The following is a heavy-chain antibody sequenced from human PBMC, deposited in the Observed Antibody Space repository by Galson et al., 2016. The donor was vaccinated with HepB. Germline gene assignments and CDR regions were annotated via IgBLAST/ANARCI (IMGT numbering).Heavy chain of an antibody. Sequence: SLRLSCATSGFTFSSYRMHWIRQAPGKGLEYVSVITSNGEQTFYTDSVKGRFTISRDNSKNTVYLQMGSLRADGTAVYYCAREPSLGDLDYWGQGTLVTVSS. V-gene: IGHV3-64*02. CDR3: AREPSLGDLDY. CDR2: ITSNGEQT. J-gene: IGHJ4*02. D-gene: IGHD3-3*01. CDR1: GFTFSSYR.